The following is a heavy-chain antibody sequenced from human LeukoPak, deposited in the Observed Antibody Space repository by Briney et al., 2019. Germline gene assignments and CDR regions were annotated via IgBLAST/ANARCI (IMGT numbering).Heavy chain of an antibody. D-gene: IGHD6-13*01. CDR1: GYTFTGYY. CDR3: ARVRSGYSSSFIGLDP. Sequence: ASVKVSCKASGYTFTGYYMHWVRQAPGQGLEWMGWINPNSGGTNYAQKFQGRVTMTRDTSISTAYMELSRLRSDDTAVYYCARVRSGYSSSFIGLDPWGQGTLVTVSS. V-gene: IGHV1-2*02. CDR2: INPNSGGT. J-gene: IGHJ5*02.